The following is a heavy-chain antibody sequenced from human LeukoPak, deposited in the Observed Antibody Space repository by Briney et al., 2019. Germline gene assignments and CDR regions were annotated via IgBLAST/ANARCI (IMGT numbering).Heavy chain of an antibody. Sequence: GGSLRLSCAASGFTFDDYAMHWVRQAPGKGLEWVSGISWNSGSIGYADSVKGRFTISRDKAKNSLYLQMNSLRPDDTALYYCSTDPRLLIYWGHGTLVTVSS. CDR3: STDPRLLIY. CDR2: ISWNSGSI. D-gene: IGHD2-8*01. CDR1: GFTFDDYA. V-gene: IGHV3-9*01. J-gene: IGHJ4*01.